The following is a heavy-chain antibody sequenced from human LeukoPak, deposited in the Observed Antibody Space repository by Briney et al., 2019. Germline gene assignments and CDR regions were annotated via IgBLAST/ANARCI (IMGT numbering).Heavy chain of an antibody. V-gene: IGHV3-48*01. CDR1: GFTFSSYS. J-gene: IGHJ4*02. CDR2: ISSSSSTI. D-gene: IGHD3-22*01. CDR3: ARAAKSTYYDSSGYLDY. Sequence: GGSLRLSCAASGFTFSSYSMNWVRQAPGKGLEWVSYISSSSSTIYYADSVKGRFTISRDNAKNSLYLQMNSLRAEDTAVYYCARAAKSTYYDSSGYLDYWGQGTLVTVSS.